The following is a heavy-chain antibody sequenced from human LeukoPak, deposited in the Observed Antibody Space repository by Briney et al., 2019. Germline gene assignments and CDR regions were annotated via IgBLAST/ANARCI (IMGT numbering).Heavy chain of an antibody. V-gene: IGHV4-34*01. J-gene: IGHJ4*02. CDR1: GGSFNGYY. D-gene: IGHD3-22*01. CDR2: INHSGST. CDR3: ARAGASSGYGERDFDY. Sequence: SETLSHTCAVYGGSFNGYYWSWIRQPPGKGLEWIGEINHSGSTNYNPSLKSRVTISVDTSKYQFSLKLSSVTAADTAVYYCARAGASSGYGERDFDYWGQGTLVPVSS.